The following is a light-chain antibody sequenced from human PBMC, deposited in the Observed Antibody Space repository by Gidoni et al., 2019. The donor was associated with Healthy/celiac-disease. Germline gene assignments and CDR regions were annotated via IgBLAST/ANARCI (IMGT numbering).Light chain of an antibody. Sequence: ETVLTLSPGTLSLSPGARATLSCRASQSVSSSYLAWYQQKPGQAPRLLIYGASSRATGIPDRFSGSGSGTDFTLTISRLEPEDFAVYYCQQYGSSPRTFGQGTKVEIK. CDR1: QSVSSSY. V-gene: IGKV3-20*01. J-gene: IGKJ1*01. CDR3: QQYGSSPRT. CDR2: GAS.